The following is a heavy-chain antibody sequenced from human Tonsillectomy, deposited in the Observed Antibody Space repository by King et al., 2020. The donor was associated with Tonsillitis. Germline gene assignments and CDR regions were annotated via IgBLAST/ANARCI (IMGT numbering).Heavy chain of an antibody. D-gene: IGHD3-22*01. Sequence: QLVQSGAEVKKPGESLKIFCKASGYDFSTYWIGWVRQMPGKGLEWMGIIYPDDFDSRYSPSFQGQVTISVDKSVSTAYLQWSSLKASDSAMYYCARQGEYYYDSSGYYPIAAFDIWGLGTMVTVSS. CDR2: IYPDDFDS. V-gene: IGHV5-51*01. CDR3: ARQGEYYYDSSGYYPIAAFDI. CDR1: GYDFSTYW. J-gene: IGHJ3*02.